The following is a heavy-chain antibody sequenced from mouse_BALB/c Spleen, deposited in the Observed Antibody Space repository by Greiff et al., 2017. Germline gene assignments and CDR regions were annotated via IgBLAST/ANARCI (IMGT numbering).Heavy chain of an antibody. CDR1: GYTFTSYT. CDR3: ARTKVVATDY. CDR2: INPSSGYT. J-gene: IGHJ2*01. D-gene: IGHD1-1*01. Sequence: QVQLQQSAAELARPGASVKMSCKASGYTFTSYTMHWVKQRPGQGLEWIGYINPSSGYTEYNQKFKDKTTLTADKSSSTAYMQLSSLTSEDSAVYYCARTKVVATDYWGQGTTLTVSS. V-gene: IGHV1-4*02.